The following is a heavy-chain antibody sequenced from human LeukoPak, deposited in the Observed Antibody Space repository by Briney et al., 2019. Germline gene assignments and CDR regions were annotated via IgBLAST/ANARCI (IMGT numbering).Heavy chain of an antibody. CDR1: GYTFTSYG. CDR3: ARDQYYGMDV. Sequence: AASVKVSCKASGYTFTSYGISWVRQAPGQGLEWMGWINPNSGGPNYAQKFQGRVTMTRDTSISTAYMELSRLRPDDTAVYYCARDQYYGMDVWGQGTTVTVSS. J-gene: IGHJ6*02. CDR2: INPNSGGP. V-gene: IGHV1-2*02.